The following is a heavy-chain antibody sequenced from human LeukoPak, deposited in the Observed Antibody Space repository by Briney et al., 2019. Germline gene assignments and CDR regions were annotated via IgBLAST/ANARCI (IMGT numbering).Heavy chain of an antibody. J-gene: IGHJ4*02. V-gene: IGHV3-23*01. CDR1: GFTFGSYA. CDR2: ISGSGGST. D-gene: IGHD1-14*01. Sequence: GGSLRLSCAASGFTFGSYAMSWVRQAPGKGLEWVSAISGSGGSTYYADSVKGRFTISRDNSKNTLYLQMNSLRAEDTAVYYCAKDRNRWGLTPPFDYWGQGTLVTVSS. CDR3: AKDRNRWGLTPPFDY.